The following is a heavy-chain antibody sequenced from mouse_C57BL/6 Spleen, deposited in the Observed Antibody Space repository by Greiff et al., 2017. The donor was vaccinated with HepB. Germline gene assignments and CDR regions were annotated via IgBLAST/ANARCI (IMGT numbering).Heavy chain of an antibody. J-gene: IGHJ2*01. CDR1: GYTFTSYW. CDR3: ARGGYGSSYGYLDY. V-gene: IGHV1-69*01. CDR2: IDPSDSYT. D-gene: IGHD1-1*01. Sequence: QVQLQQPGAELVMPGASVKLSCKASGYTFTSYWMHWVKQRPGQGLEWIGEIDPSDSYTNYNQKFKGKSPLTVDKSSSTAYRQLSSVTSEDSAVYYCARGGYGSSYGYLDYWGQGTTLTVSS.